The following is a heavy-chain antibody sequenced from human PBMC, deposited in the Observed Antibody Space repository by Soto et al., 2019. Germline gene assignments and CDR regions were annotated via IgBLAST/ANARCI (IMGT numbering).Heavy chain of an antibody. J-gene: IGHJ4*02. CDR1: GFTLSSYG. CDR2: ISYGGGNQ. D-gene: IGHD2-2*01. V-gene: IGHV3-30*03. CDR3: ARCMEVKYQMPNGPFDS. Sequence: QVQLVESGGGVVQPGKSLRLSCEASGFTLSSYGMHWVRQAPGKGLEWVAMISYGGGNQYYGDSVKGRFTISRDNSKNTLYLQMNSLRPEDTAIYYCARCMEVKYQMPNGPFDSWGQGSLVTVSS.